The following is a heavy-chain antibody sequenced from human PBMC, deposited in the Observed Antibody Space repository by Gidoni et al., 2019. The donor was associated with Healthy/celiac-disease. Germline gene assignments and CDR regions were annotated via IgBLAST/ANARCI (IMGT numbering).Heavy chain of an antibody. CDR1: GYSIRSGYY. CDR3: ARSVYSGSYSDAFDI. D-gene: IGHD1-26*01. CDR2: IYHSGST. J-gene: IGHJ3*02. Sequence: QVQLQASGPGLVKPSETLSLTCAVSGYSIRSGYYWGWIRQLPGKGQEWIGSIYHSGSTYYNPSLKSRVTISVDTSKNQFSLKLSSVTAADTAVYYCARSVYSGSYSDAFDIWGQGTMVTVSS. V-gene: IGHV4-38-2*01.